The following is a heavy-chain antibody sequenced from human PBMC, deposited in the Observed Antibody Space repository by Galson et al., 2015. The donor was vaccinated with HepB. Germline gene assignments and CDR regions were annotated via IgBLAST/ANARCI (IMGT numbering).Heavy chain of an antibody. CDR1: GGSISSYY. J-gene: IGHJ4*02. D-gene: IGHD2-2*01. V-gene: IGHV4-59*01. CDR2: IYYSENP. CDR3: ARLGGPAAIDY. Sequence: ETLSLTCTVSGGSISSYYWSWIRQPPGQGLEWIGYIYYSENPNYNPSLKSRITISVDTSKQQFSLKLSSVTAADTALYYCARLGGPAAIDYWGQGTLVTVSS.